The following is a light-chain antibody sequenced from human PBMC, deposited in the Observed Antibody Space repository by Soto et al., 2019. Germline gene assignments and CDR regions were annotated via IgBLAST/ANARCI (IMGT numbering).Light chain of an antibody. CDR1: QIVSSY. CDR3: QQRSNWPPIT. CDR2: DAS. V-gene: IGKV3-11*01. J-gene: IGKJ5*01. Sequence: EIVLPQSPATLSLSPGEGATLSFSAIQIVSSYLAWYQQQPGQAPRLLLYDASTSATGIPARFSGSGSGTDFTPTISSLEPEDFAVYYCQQRSNWPPITFGQGTRLEIK.